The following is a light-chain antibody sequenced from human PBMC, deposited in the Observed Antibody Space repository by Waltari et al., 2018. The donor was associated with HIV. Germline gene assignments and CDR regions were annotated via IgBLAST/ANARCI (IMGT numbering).Light chain of an antibody. CDR2: EVT. CDR1: RLGIRAHVS. CDR3: SSYGDSLRVL. V-gene: IGLV2-8*01. J-gene: IGLJ3*02. Sequence: HSALTHFHSASGSRGHSVTITCPGSRLGIRAHVSVSWFQQHPRRAPKLLLYEVTRRPSTVSDRFSGSRSGSTAFLTVAGLQPDDEATYFCSSYGDSLRVLFGGGTNVTVL.